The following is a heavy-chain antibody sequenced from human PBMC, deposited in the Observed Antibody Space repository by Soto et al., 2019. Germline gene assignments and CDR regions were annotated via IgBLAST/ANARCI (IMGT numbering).Heavy chain of an antibody. D-gene: IGHD3-22*01. CDR3: ARGYYDSSGYYFPYYYYYGMDV. CDR1: GGSISSGDYY. V-gene: IGHV4-30-4*01. J-gene: IGHJ6*02. CDR2: IYYSGST. Sequence: LCGGSISSGDYYWSWIRQPPGKGLEWIGYIYYSGSTYYNPSLKSRVTISVDTSKNQFSLKLSSVTAADTAVYYCARGYYDSSGYYFPYYYYYGMDVWGQGTTVTVSS.